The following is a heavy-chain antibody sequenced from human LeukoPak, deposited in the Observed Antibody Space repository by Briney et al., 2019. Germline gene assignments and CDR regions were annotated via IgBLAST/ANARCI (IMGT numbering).Heavy chain of an antibody. D-gene: IGHD2-2*01. Sequence: SCEASGYTFTSYGISWVRQAPGKGLEWVAFIRYDGTNKYYADSVKGRFTISRDNSKNTLYLQMNSLRAEDTAVYYCAKDGNIVVVPAGTDYYYMDVWGKGTTVTVSS. CDR3: AKDGNIVVVPAGTDYYYMDV. CDR1: GYTFTSYG. J-gene: IGHJ6*03. V-gene: IGHV3-30*02. CDR2: IRYDGTNK.